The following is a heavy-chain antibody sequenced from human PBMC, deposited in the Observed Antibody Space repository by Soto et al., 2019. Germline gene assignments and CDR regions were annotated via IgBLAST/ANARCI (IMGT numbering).Heavy chain of an antibody. CDR3: ARADYDFWSGSYHDYAMDV. Sequence: EVQLVESGGGLVQPGGSLRLSCAASGFTFSSYWMHWVRQAPGKGLVWVSRMNSDGSSTSYADSVKGRITISRDNAKNTLYLQMNSLIAEDTAVYYCARADYDFWSGSYHDYAMDVWGQGPTVTVSS. J-gene: IGHJ6*02. V-gene: IGHV3-74*01. CDR1: GFTFSSYW. CDR2: MNSDGSST. D-gene: IGHD3-3*01.